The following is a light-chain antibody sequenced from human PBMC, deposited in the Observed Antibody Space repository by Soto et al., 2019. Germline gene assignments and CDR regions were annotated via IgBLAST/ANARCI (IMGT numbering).Light chain of an antibody. CDR2: GSS. V-gene: IGKV3-15*01. Sequence: EIVLTQSPATLSVSPGEKATLSCRASQNIADYLIWYQQRPGQAPRVLMHGSSTRAAGVPARFSGSGSGTEFTLTISSLESEDSGIYYCQHYHRLPPFTFGPGTKVEI. CDR1: QNIADY. CDR3: QHYHRLPPFT. J-gene: IGKJ3*01.